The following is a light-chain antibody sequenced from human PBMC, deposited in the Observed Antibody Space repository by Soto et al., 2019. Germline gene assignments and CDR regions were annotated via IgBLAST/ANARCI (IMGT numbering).Light chain of an antibody. CDR2: DAS. CDR1: QDIGNY. CDR3: QQYDRLPLT. J-gene: IGKJ4*01. V-gene: IGKV1-33*01. Sequence: DIQMTQSPSSLSASVGDRVTISCQPSQDIGNYLNWYQVKPGKAPKLLIYDASSLETGVPLRFSGSSSKTDFTVTISSLQFEDVATCYCQQYDRLPLTFGGGTKLEIK.